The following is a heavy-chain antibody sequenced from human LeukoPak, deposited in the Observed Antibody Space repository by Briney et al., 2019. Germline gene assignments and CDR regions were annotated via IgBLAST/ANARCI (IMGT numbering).Heavy chain of an antibody. D-gene: IGHD2-2*01. J-gene: IGHJ4*02. CDR3: ARDSVPAAMGFDY. CDR2: IYTSGST. Sequence: SETLSLTCTVSGGSISSYYGSWVRQPAGKGLEWVGRIYTSGSTNSNPSLKSRVTMSVGTSTNQFSLKLSSVTAADTAVYYCARDSVPAAMGFDYWGQGTLVTVSS. V-gene: IGHV4-4*07. CDR1: GGSISSYY.